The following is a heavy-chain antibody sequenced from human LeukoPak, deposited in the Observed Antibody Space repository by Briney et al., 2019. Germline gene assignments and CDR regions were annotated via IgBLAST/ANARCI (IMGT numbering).Heavy chain of an antibody. D-gene: IGHD2-15*01. Sequence: PGASLRLSCAASGFTFSSYSMNWVRQAPGKGLEWVSSISSGRSYIYYADSVKGRFTISRDNAENSLYLQMNSPRVEDTAVYYCARVRCSGGTCYTYSSGWAFDYWGQGTLVTVSS. CDR3: ARVRCSGGTCYTYSSGWAFDY. CDR2: ISSGRSYI. V-gene: IGHV3-21*06. CDR1: GFTFSSYS. J-gene: IGHJ4*02.